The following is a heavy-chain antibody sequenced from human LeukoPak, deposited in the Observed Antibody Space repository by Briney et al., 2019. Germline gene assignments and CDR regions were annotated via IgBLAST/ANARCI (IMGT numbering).Heavy chain of an antibody. V-gene: IGHV1-2*02. J-gene: IGHJ4*02. CDR2: INPKSGGT. Sequence: GASVKVSCKAAGYTFTDYYMHWVRQAPGQGRERMGWINPKSGGTNYAQKFQGRVTMTRDTSISTAYMALSRLRSDDTAVYYCARDQFQYSSSTWEQVEDYWGQGTLVTVSS. CDR1: GYTFTDYY. D-gene: IGHD6-6*01. CDR3: ARDQFQYSSSTWEQVEDY.